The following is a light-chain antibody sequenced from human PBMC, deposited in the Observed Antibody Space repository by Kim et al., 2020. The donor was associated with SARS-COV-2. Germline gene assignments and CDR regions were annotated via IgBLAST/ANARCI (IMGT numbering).Light chain of an antibody. Sequence: ASVGDRVPTTSRGSQGISAYLVWYQQKPGKAPNLLIYGASRVQSGVPSIFSGSCYGTEFPLTITSLQPDDFATYYCQHSYTAPTFGGGTKVDIK. CDR3: QHSYTAPT. CDR1: QGISAY. J-gene: IGKJ4*01. V-gene: IGKV1-39*01. CDR2: GAS.